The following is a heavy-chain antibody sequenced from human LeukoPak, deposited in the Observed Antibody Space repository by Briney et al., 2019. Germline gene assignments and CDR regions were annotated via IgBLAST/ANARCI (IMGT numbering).Heavy chain of an antibody. D-gene: IGHD3-22*01. CDR2: ISYDGSNK. CDR3: ANGEGSSGYLSFDY. V-gene: IGHV3-30*18. J-gene: IGHJ4*02. Sequence: GGSLRLSCAASGFTFSSYGMHWVRQAPGKGLEWVAVISYDGSNKYYADSVKGRFTISRDNSKNTLYLQMNSLRAEDTAVYYCANGEGSSGYLSFDYWGQGTLVTVSS. CDR1: GFTFSSYG.